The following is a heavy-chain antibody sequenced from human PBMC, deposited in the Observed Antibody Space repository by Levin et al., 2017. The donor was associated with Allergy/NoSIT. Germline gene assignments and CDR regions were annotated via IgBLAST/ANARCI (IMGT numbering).Heavy chain of an antibody. CDR2: INHSGST. CDR3: AGRPEYSSPSLLLC. D-gene: IGHD6-6*01. CDR1: GGSFSGYY. Sequence: PSETLSLTCAVYGGSFSGYYWSWIRQPPGKGLEWIGEINHSGSTNYNPSLKSRVTISVDTSKNQFSLKLSSVTAADTAVYYCAGRPEYSSPSLLLCWGQGTLVTVSS. J-gene: IGHJ4*02. V-gene: IGHV4-34*01.